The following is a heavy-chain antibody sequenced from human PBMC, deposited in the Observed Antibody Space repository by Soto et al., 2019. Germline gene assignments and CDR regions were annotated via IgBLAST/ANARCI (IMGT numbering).Heavy chain of an antibody. Sequence: PGGSLRLSCAASGFTFSRYGMHWVRQAPGKGLEWVAVIWYDESKKYYADSVKGRFTISRDNSKNTLYLQMNSLRAEDTAVYYCARDHYDILTGYYFNDYWGQGTLVTVSS. D-gene: IGHD3-9*01. CDR1: GFTFSRYG. CDR3: ARDHYDILTGYYFNDY. CDR2: IWYDESKK. J-gene: IGHJ4*02. V-gene: IGHV3-33*01.